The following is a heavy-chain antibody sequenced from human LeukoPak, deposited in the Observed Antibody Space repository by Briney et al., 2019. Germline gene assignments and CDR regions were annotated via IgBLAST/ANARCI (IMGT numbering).Heavy chain of an antibody. J-gene: IGHJ4*02. CDR1: GYTFTSYG. Sequence: GASVKVSCKASGYTFTSYGISWVRQAPGQGLEWMGWISAYNGNTNYAQKLQGRVTMTTDTSTRTAYMELRRLRSDDTAVYYCARWADYYDSSGYQYYFDYWGQGTRVIVSS. CDR3: ARWADYYDSSGYQYYFDY. CDR2: ISAYNGNT. D-gene: IGHD3-22*01. V-gene: IGHV1-18*01.